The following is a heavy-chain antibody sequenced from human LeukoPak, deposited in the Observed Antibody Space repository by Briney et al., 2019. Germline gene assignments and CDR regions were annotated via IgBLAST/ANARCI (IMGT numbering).Heavy chain of an antibody. CDR2: IYYSGST. Sequence: SETLSLTCTVSGGSISSSSYYWGWIRQPPGKGLEWIGSIYYSGSTYYNPSLKSRVTISVDTSKNQFSLKLSSVTVADTAVYYCAGGGYSYGSNDYWGQGTLVTVSS. J-gene: IGHJ4*02. CDR3: AGGGYSYGSNDY. D-gene: IGHD5-18*01. V-gene: IGHV4-39*07. CDR1: GGSISSSSYY.